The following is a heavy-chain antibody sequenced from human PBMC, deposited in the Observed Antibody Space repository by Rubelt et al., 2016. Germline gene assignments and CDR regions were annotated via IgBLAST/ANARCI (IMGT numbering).Heavy chain of an antibody. CDR1: GFSFSTYA. Sequence: QVQLVESGGGVVQPGRSLRLSCAASGFSFSTYAMHWVRQAPGKGLEWVAVISYDRSNEYYADSVKGRFTISRDNSMNTVYLQMNSLRTEDTAVYYCASGRGWGQGTLVTVSS. J-gene: IGHJ4*02. V-gene: IGHV3-30*04. D-gene: IGHD1-26*01. CDR2: ISYDRSNE. CDR3: ASGRG.